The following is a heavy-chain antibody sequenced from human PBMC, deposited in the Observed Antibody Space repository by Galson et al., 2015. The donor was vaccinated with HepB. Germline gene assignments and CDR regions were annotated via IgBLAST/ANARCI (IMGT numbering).Heavy chain of an antibody. CDR2: INHSGST. V-gene: IGHV4-34*01. CDR3: ARGRADIVALDV. Sequence: SETLSLTCAVYGGSFSGYYWSWIRQPPWKGLEWIGEINHSGSTNYNPSLKSRVTISVDTSKNQFSLKLSSVTAADTAVYYCARGRADIVALDVWGKGTTVTVSS. CDR1: GGSFSGYY. D-gene: IGHD5-12*01. J-gene: IGHJ6*04.